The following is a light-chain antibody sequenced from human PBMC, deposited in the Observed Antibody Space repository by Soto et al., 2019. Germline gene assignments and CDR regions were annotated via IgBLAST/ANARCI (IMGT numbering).Light chain of an antibody. CDR3: QQYQRYPPS. CDR2: GAT. V-gene: IGKV1-16*01. CDR1: EGINNY. Sequence: DIQMTQSPSSLSASIGDRVTIICRASEGINNYLAWFQQKPGKAPKSLIYGATYLQSGVPSRFSGSEFGTEFSLTISSLQPEDMATYYCQQYQRYPPSFGGGTKVEIK. J-gene: IGKJ4*01.